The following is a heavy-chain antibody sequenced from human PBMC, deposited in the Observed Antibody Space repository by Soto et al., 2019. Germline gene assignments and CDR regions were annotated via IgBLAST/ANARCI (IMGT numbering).Heavy chain of an antibody. J-gene: IGHJ5*02. CDR2: TSNSGSA. D-gene: IGHD1-26*01. V-gene: IGHV4-61*03. CDR3: ARDMHAGFTHYFDP. Sequence: SETLSLTCTVSGGFVNSGTDYWSWIRQPPGKGLEWIGYTSNSGSAKYNPSLKSRVTITTDTSTNHFSLKLTSVTAADTAVYYCARDMHAGFTHYFDPWGQGALVTVSS. CDR1: GGFVNSGTDY.